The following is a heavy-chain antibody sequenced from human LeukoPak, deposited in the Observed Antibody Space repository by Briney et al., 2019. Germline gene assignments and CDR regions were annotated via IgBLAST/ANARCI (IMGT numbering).Heavy chain of an antibody. J-gene: IGHJ4*02. CDR3: VRDRFYSFDY. Sequence: GGSLRLSCAASGFSVSNKYMSWVRQAPGKGLEWISYISSSSSAIYYADSVKGRFTISRDNAKNSLYLQMNSLRDEDTAVYYCVRDRFYSFDYWGQGTLVTVSS. CDR2: ISSSSSAI. CDR1: GFSVSNKY. V-gene: IGHV3-48*02.